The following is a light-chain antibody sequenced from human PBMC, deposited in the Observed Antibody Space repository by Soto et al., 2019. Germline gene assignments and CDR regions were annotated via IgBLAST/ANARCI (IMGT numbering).Light chain of an antibody. Sequence: QSVLTQPPSASGTPGQRVTISCSGSSCNIGSNTVNWYQQLPGTAPKLLIYGNSNRPSGVPDRFSGSKSGTSASLAITGLQAEDEADYYCQSYDSSLSGWVFGGGTQLTVL. CDR2: GNS. CDR1: SCNIGSNT. J-gene: IGLJ3*02. V-gene: IGLV1-40*01. CDR3: QSYDSSLSGWV.